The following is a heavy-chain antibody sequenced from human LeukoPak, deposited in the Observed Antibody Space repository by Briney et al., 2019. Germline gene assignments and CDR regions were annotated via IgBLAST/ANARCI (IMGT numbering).Heavy chain of an antibody. V-gene: IGHV1-46*01. D-gene: IGHD2-15*01. Sequence: WASVKVSCKASGYTFTSYYMHWVRQAPGQGLEWMGLINPSGGSTSYAQKFQGRVTMTRDTSTSTVYMELSSLRSEDTAVYYCARGSIGYCSGGSCLARYYYYGMDVWGQGTTVTVSS. CDR1: GYTFTSYY. J-gene: IGHJ6*02. CDR3: ARGSIGYCSGGSCLARYYYYGMDV. CDR2: INPSGGST.